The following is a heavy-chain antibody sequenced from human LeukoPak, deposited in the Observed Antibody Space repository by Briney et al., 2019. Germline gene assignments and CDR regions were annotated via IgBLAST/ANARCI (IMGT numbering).Heavy chain of an antibody. J-gene: IGHJ4*02. Sequence: GGSLRLSCAASGFTFSRYAMHWIRQAPGKGLEWVAVLSYDGSYHYYADSVKGRFTISRDNSKSTLYLQMNSLRAEDTAVYYSVTGDDSRDGYNPRFDYWGQGTLVTVSS. V-gene: IGHV3-30*04. CDR2: LSYDGSYH. CDR1: GFTFSRYA. D-gene: IGHD5-24*01. CDR3: VTGDDSRDGYNPRFDY.